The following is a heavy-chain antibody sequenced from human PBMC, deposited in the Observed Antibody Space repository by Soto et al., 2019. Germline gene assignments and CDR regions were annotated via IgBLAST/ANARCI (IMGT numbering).Heavy chain of an antibody. V-gene: IGHV4-34*01. CDR1: GGSFSGYY. CDR2: INHSGRT. CDR3: AREGPGTGTMLGDYYYMDV. Sequence: PSETLSLTCAVYGGSFSGYYWSWIRQPPGKGLEWIGEINHSGRTNYNPSLKSRVTISVDTSKNQISLKVTSVTAADTAVYYCAREGPGTGTMLGDYYYMDVWGKGTTVTVSS. D-gene: IGHD1-7*01. J-gene: IGHJ6*03.